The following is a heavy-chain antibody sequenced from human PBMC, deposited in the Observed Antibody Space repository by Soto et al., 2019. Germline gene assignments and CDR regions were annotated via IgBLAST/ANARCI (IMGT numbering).Heavy chain of an antibody. CDR2: VSIGGST. CDR3: AKRRGAGGHFDY. V-gene: IGHV3-23*01. D-gene: IGHD2-15*01. Sequence: DVQLLESGGGLVQHEGSLRLSCAASGFTFSSYAMGWVRQGPGKGLEWVAVVSIGGSTHYADSVRGRFTISRDNSKTTLPLQMNSLTAEDTSVYFCAKRRGAGGHFDYWGQGALVTVSS. J-gene: IGHJ4*02. CDR1: GFTFSSYA.